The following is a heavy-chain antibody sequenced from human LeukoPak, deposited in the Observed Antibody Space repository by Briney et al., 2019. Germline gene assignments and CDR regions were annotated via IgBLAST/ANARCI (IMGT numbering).Heavy chain of an antibody. D-gene: IGHD2-21*02. Sequence: PGGSLRPSCAASGFTFSSHWMHWVRQAPGKGLVWVSRINTDGSSTSYADSVKGRFNISRDNAKNTLYLQMNSLRAEDMAVYYCARAASCGGDCSSSYLQHWGQGTLVTVSS. V-gene: IGHV3-74*01. J-gene: IGHJ1*01. CDR1: GFTFSSHW. CDR2: INTDGSST. CDR3: ARAASCGGDCSSSYLQH.